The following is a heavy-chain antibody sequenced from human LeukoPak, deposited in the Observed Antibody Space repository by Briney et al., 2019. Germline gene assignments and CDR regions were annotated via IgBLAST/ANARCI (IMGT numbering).Heavy chain of an antibody. D-gene: IGHD4-23*01. V-gene: IGHV4-61*01. CDR2: VYYSGST. CDR3: ARHNYPDYGGNSAFFDY. Sequence: SETLSLTCTVSGGSVSSGNYYWSWIRQPPGKGLEWIGYVYYSGSTNYNPSLKSRVTISVDTSKNQFSLKLSSVTVADTAVYFCARHNYPDYGGNSAFFDYWGQGTLVTVSS. J-gene: IGHJ4*02. CDR1: GGSVSSGNYY.